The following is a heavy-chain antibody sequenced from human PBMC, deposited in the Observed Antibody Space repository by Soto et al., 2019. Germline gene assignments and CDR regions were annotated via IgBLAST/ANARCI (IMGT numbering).Heavy chain of an antibody. CDR2: IHYSGST. CDR1: GGSISSGDYY. CDR3: ARSRYSGSYFFDY. J-gene: IGHJ4*02. Sequence: SETLSLTCTVSGGSISSGDYYWSWIRQPPGKGLEWIAYIHYSGSTYYNPSLKSRVTISVDTSKNQFSLKLSSVTAADTAVYYCARSRYSGSYFFDYWGQGILVTVSS. D-gene: IGHD1-26*01. V-gene: IGHV4-30-4*01.